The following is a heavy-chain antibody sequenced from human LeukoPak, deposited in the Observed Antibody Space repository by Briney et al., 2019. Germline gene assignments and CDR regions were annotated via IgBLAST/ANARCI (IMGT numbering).Heavy chain of an antibody. J-gene: IGHJ4*02. D-gene: IGHD3-10*01. CDR3: ADGSGSYGFDY. Sequence: GGSLRLSCAASGFTFSSYAMHWVRQAPGKGLEWVAVISYDGSNKYYADSVKGRFTISRDNSKNTLYLQMNSLRAEDTAVYYCADGSGSYGFDYWGQGTLVTVSS. CDR2: ISYDGSNK. V-gene: IGHV3-30-3*01. CDR1: GFTFSSYA.